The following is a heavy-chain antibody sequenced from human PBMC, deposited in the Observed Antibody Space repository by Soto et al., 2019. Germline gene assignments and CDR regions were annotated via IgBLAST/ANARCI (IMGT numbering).Heavy chain of an antibody. D-gene: IGHD3-16*01. CDR3: ESKGARLTGRLDEDY. CDR2: IYPGDCDT. CDR1: GYSYTNYL. Sequence: GESLKISCQGSGYSYTNYLLGWVRQMPWKGLEWIGIIYPGDCDTRYSPSFQGQVTISADKAISTAYLQWSSLDASDTAMYYCESKGARLTGRLDEDYSGQGTRDTVSS. V-gene: IGHV5-51*01. J-gene: IGHJ4*02.